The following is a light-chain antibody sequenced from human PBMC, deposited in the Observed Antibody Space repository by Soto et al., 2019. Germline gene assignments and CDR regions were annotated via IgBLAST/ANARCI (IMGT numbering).Light chain of an antibody. J-gene: IGLJ1*01. V-gene: IGLV2-8*01. Sequence: QSVLTQPPSASGSPGQSVTISCIGTAXDIGRYNYVSWYQHHPGKAPKLTIYEVTKRPSGVPDRFSGSKSGNTASLTVSGLQADDEADYYCNSYVGSNNYVFGTGTKVTVL. CDR1: AXDIGRYNY. CDR3: NSYVGSNNYV. CDR2: EVT.